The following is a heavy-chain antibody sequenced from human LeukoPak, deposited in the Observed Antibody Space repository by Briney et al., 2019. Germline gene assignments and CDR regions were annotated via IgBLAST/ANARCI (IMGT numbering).Heavy chain of an antibody. V-gene: IGHV1-69*04. J-gene: IGHJ1*01. CDR3: AAYCSGGSCYPGD. Sequence: GASVKVSCKASGGTFSSYAISWVRQAPGQGLEWMGRIIPILGIANYAQKFQGRVTITADKSTSTAYMELSSLRSEDTAVYYCAAYCSGGSCYPGDWGQGTLVTVSS. CDR2: IIPILGIA. CDR1: GGTFSSYA. D-gene: IGHD2-15*01.